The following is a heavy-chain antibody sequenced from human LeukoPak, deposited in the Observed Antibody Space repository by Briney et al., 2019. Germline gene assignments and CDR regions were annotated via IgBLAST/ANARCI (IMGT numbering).Heavy chain of an antibody. CDR1: GYSISSGYY. D-gene: IGHD2-2*02. J-gene: IGHJ3*02. CDR3: ARGGSPAAISFAFDI. CDR2: IYHSGST. V-gene: IGHV4-38-2*02. Sequence: SETLSLTCTVSGYSISSGYYWAWLRQPPGKGLVWIGCIYHSGSTYYNPSLKSRVTVSVHTPNNQFSLRLRSLSAAATSLCYCARGGSPAAISFAFDIWGQGTMVSVSS.